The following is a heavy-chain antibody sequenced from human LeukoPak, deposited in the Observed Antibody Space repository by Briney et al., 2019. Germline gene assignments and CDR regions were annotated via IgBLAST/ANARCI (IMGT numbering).Heavy chain of an antibody. Sequence: SETLSLTCTVSGYSISSGYYWGWIRRPPGKGLEWIGSIYHSGSTYYNPSLKSRVTISVDTSKNQFSLKLSSVTAADTAVYYCARDGFIPFDYWGQGTLVTVSS. CDR3: ARDGFIPFDY. J-gene: IGHJ4*02. CDR1: GYSISSGYY. V-gene: IGHV4-38-2*02. D-gene: IGHD2-21*01. CDR2: IYHSGST.